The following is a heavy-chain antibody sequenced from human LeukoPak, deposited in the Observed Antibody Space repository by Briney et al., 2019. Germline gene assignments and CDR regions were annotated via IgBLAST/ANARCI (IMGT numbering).Heavy chain of an antibody. CDR2: IKQDGSDR. CDR3: ARDSAAHGGY. D-gene: IGHD6-25*01. J-gene: IGHJ4*02. CDR1: EFNFGNYW. V-gene: IGHV3-7*03. Sequence: SGGSLRLSCVVSEFNFGNYWMSWVRQTPGKGLEWVANIKQDGSDRYYVDSVKGRFIISRDNAKNSLYLQMSSLRDEDTAVYYCARDSAAHGGYWGQGTPVIVSS.